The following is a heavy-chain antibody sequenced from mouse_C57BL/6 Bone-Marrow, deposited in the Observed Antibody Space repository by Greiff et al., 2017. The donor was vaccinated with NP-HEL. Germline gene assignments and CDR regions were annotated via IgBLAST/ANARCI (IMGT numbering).Heavy chain of an antibody. CDR3: ARWGYYGSSYYFDY. Sequence: QVQLKQSGAELARPGASVKLSCKASGYTFTSYGISWVKQRTGQGLEWIGEIYPRSGNTYYNEKFKGKATLTADKSSSTAYMELRSLTSEDSAVYFCARWGYYGSSYYFDYWGQGTTLTVSS. D-gene: IGHD1-1*01. J-gene: IGHJ2*01. CDR2: IYPRSGNT. CDR1: GYTFTSYG. V-gene: IGHV1-81*01.